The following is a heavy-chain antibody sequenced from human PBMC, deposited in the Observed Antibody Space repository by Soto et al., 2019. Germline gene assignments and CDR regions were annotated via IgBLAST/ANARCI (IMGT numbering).Heavy chain of an antibody. V-gene: IGHV3-33*01. Sequence: PGGSLRLSCAASGFTFSSYGMHWVRQAPGKGLEWVAVIWYDGSNKYYADSVKGRFTISRDNSKNTLYLQMNSLRAEDTAVYYCARDLPNYYDSSGLSDYWGQGTLVTVSS. J-gene: IGHJ4*02. CDR3: ARDLPNYYDSSGLSDY. CDR2: IWYDGSNK. CDR1: GFTFSSYG. D-gene: IGHD3-22*01.